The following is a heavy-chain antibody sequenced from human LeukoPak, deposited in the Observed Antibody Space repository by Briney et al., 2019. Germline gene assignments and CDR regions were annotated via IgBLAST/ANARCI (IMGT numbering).Heavy chain of an antibody. J-gene: IGHJ6*02. CDR1: GYTFTSYG. CDR2: MNPNSGNT. V-gene: IGHV1-8*02. Sequence: ASVKVSCKASGYTFTSYGISWVRQATGQGLEWMGWMNPNSGNTGYAQKFQGRVTMTRNTSISTAYMELSSLRSEDTAVYYCARENYDHVWGSYRYYYYYGMDVWGQGTTVTVSS. CDR3: ARENYDHVWGSYRYYYYYGMDV. D-gene: IGHD3-16*02.